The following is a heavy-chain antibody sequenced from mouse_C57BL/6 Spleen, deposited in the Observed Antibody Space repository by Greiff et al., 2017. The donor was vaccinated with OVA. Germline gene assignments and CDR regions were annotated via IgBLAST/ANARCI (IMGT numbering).Heavy chain of an antibody. CDR3: ARYYYGSSWYFDV. Sequence: VQLQQSGPELVKPGASVKISCKASGYAFSSSWMNWVKQRPGKGLEWIGRIYPGDGDTIYNGKFKGKATLTADKSSSTAYMQLSSLTSEDSAVYFCARYYYGSSWYFDVWGTGTTVTVSS. CDR2: IYPGDGDT. CDR1: GYAFSSSW. J-gene: IGHJ1*03. D-gene: IGHD1-1*01. V-gene: IGHV1-82*01.